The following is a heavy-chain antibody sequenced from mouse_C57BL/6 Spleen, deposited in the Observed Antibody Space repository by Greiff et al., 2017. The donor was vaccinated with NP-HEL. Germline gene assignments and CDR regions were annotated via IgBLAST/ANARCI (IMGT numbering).Heavy chain of an antibody. CDR1: GYAFSSSW. Sequence: VKLMESGPELVKPGASVKISCKASGYAFSSSWMNWVKQRPGKGLEWIGRIYPGDGDTNYNGKFKGKATLTADKSSSTAYMQLSSLTSEDSAVYFCASPYYSNYVGFAYWGQGTLVTVSA. V-gene: IGHV1-82*01. J-gene: IGHJ3*01. D-gene: IGHD2-5*01. CDR2: IYPGDGDT. CDR3: ASPYYSNYVGFAY.